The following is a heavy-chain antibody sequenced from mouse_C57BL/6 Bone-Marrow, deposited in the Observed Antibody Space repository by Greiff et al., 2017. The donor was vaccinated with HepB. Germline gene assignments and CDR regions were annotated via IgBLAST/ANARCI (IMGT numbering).Heavy chain of an antibody. V-gene: IGHV1-74*01. CDR3: AIGDYGSSYSAAWFAY. CDR2: IHPSDSDT. D-gene: IGHD1-1*01. CDR1: GYTFTSYW. Sequence: QVQLKQPGAELVKPGASVKVSCKASGYTFTSYWMHWVKQRPGQGLEWIGRIHPSDSDTNYNQKFKGKATLTVDKSSSTAYMQLSSLTSEDSAVYYCAIGDYGSSYSAAWFAYWGQGTLVTVSA. J-gene: IGHJ3*01.